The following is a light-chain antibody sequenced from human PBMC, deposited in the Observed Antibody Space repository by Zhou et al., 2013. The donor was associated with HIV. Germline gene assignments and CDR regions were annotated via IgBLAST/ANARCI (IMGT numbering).Light chain of an antibody. J-gene: IGKJ2*01. CDR3: LQYSNWPPYT. V-gene: IGKV3-15*01. Sequence: VMTQSPATLSVPPGERVTLSCRASQNVNYKLAWYQQKPGQAPRLLIYGASTRATDIPARFSGSGYGTEFALIISRMRSEDSAIYYCLQYSNWPPYTFGQGTKLEIK. CDR2: GAS. CDR1: QNVNYK.